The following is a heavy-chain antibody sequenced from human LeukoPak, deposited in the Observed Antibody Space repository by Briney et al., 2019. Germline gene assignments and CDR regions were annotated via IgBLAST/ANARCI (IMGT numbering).Heavy chain of an antibody. CDR2: VNESGGRT. J-gene: IGHJ4*02. D-gene: IGHD1-26*01. CDR1: GFTFSSYA. Sequence: PGGSLRLSCAASGFTFSSYAMGWVRQAPGKGLEWVSTVNESGGRTYYADSVKSRFTMSRDNSKNTLYLQMNSLRVEDTAIYYCAKEGRPNSGGGFFDYWGQGTRVTVSS. V-gene: IGHV3-23*01. CDR3: AKEGRPNSGGGFFDY.